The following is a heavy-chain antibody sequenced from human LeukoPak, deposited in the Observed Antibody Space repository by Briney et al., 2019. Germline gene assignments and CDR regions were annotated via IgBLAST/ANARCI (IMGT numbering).Heavy chain of an antibody. V-gene: IGHV3-66*01. Sequence: KPGGSLRLSCAASGFTVSSNYMSWVRQAPGKGLEWVSVIYTGGSTHYADSVKGRFTISRDNSKNTLYLQMNSLRAEDTAVYYCARLWDDSRESEYYFDSWGQRTLVTVSS. CDR2: IYTGGST. D-gene: IGHD3-22*01. J-gene: IGHJ4*02. CDR1: GFTVSSNY. CDR3: ARLWDDSRESEYYFDS.